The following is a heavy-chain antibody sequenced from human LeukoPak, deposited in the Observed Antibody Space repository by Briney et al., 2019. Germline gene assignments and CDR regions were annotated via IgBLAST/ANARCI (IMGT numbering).Heavy chain of an antibody. J-gene: IGHJ5*02. CDR2: IYYSGST. CDR3: ASHSSYVSPFLS. V-gene: IGHV4-39*01. Sequence: SETLSLTCTVSGGSTSNTSYYWGWIRQPPGKGLEWIGSIYYSGSTYYNPSLKSRVTISVDTSKNQFSLKLSSVTAADTAVYYCASHSSYVSPFLSWGRGPLVTVSP. CDR1: GGSTSNTSYY. D-gene: IGHD2/OR15-2a*01.